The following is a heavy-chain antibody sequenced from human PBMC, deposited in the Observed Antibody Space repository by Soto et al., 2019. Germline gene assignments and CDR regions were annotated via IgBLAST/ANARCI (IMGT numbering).Heavy chain of an antibody. J-gene: IGHJ6*02. V-gene: IGHV3-30*18. CDR1: GFTFSSYG. CDR2: ISYDGSNK. D-gene: IGHD3-3*01. CDR3: AKEKIGDFWSGYYTYYYYYGMDV. Sequence: QVQLVESGGGVVQPGRSLRLSCAASGFTFSSYGMHWVRQAPGKWLEWVAVISYDGSNKYYADSVKGRFTISRDNSKNTLYLQMNSLRAEDTAVYYCAKEKIGDFWSGYYTYYYYYGMDVWGQGTTVTVSS.